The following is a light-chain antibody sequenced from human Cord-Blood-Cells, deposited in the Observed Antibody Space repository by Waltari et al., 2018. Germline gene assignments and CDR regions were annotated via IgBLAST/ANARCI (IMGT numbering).Light chain of an antibody. CDR1: QSISSY. J-gene: IGKJ3*01. CDR2: AAS. CDR3: QQSYSTPFT. V-gene: IGKV1-39*01. Sequence: DIQMTQSPSSLSASVGDRVTITCRASQSISSYLNWYQQKPGKAPKLLIYAASSLQSGVPSRFSGSGSATDFTRTISSLQPEDFATYDCQQSYSTPFTFGPGTKVDIK.